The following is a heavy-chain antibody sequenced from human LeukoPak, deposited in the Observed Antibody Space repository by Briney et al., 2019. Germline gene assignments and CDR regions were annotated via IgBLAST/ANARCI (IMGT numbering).Heavy chain of an antibody. J-gene: IGHJ4*02. CDR3: ARLQQWLLDY. CDR1: GGSISSGGYY. D-gene: IGHD6-19*01. V-gene: IGHV4-30-2*01. CDR2: IYHSGST. Sequence: PSETLSLTCTVSGGSISSGGYYWSWIRQPPGKGLEWIGYIYHSGSTYYNPSLKSRVTISVDRSKNQFSLKLSSVTAADTAVYYCARLQQWLLDYWGQGTLVTVSS.